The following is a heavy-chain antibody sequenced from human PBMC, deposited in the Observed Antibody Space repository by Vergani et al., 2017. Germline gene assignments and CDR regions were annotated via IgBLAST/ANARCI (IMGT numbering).Heavy chain of an antibody. Sequence: QVQLVQSGAEVKKPGASVKVSCKASGYTFTGYYMHWVRQAPGQGLEWMGWINPNRGGTNYAQKFQGRVTMTRDTSISTAYMELSRLRSDDTAVYYCARSPGCQYGGYYYYGMDVWGQGTTVTVSS. V-gene: IGHV1-2*02. CDR3: ARSPGCQYGGYYYYGMDV. D-gene: IGHD2-2*01. J-gene: IGHJ6*02. CDR2: INPNRGGT. CDR1: GYTFTGYY.